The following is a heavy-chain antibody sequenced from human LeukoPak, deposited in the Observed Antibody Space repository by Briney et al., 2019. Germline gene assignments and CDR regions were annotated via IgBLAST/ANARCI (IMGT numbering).Heavy chain of an antibody. D-gene: IGHD2-15*01. CDR2: IRNNGSNK. J-gene: IGHJ4*02. CDR3: AMRLSSSCRFLG. Sequence: GGSLRLSCAASGFIFSSYDMHWVRQAPGKGLEWVAFIRNNGSNKYYADSVKGRFTISRDNSKNTLYLQMNSLRAEDTAVYYCAMRLSSSCRFLGWGQGRVVSV. CDR1: GFIFSSYD. V-gene: IGHV3-30*02.